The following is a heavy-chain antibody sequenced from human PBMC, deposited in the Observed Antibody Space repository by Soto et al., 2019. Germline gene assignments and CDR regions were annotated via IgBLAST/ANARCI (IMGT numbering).Heavy chain of an antibody. V-gene: IGHV3-23*01. D-gene: IGHD3-22*01. J-gene: IGHJ6*02. CDR3: ARDADYPDGTGYYRAWWYYPIDV. Sequence: GWSLRLSCASSVFTFNNYAMGWVRQAPGKGLQWVSSISSSGDSTYYRDSVKGRFTISRDNSKNTLYVQMTSLRVEDTAVYYCARDADYPDGTGYYRAWWYYPIDVWGQGTTVTVSS. CDR1: VFTFNNYA. CDR2: ISSSGDST.